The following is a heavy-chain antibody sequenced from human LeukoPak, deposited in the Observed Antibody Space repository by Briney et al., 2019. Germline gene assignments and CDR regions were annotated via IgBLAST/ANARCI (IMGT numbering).Heavy chain of an antibody. D-gene: IGHD1-26*01. CDR1: GITLSNYG. V-gene: IGHV3-23*01. CDR3: AKGVNGSYPPRFDY. Sequence: GGSLRLSCAVSGITLSNYGMSWVRQAPGKGLEWVAGISDSGGITNYADSVKGRFTISRDNAKNSLYLQMNSLRAEDTALYYCAKGVNGSYPPRFDYWGQGTLVTVSS. CDR2: ISDSGGIT. J-gene: IGHJ4*02.